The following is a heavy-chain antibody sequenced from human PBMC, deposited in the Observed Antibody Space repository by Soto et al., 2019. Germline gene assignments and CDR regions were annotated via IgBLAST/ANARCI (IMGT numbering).Heavy chain of an antibody. CDR1: GGSISSYH. D-gene: IGHD4-17*01. CDR3: ARLYGDSRDY. V-gene: IGHV4-59*08. J-gene: IGHJ4*02. CDR2: IYYSGST. Sequence: QVQLQESGPGLVKPSETLSLTCTVSGGSISSYHWSWIRQPPGKGLEWIGYIYYSGSTNYNPSLKSRVTISVDTSKNQFSLKLSSVTAADTAVYYCARLYGDSRDYWGQGTLVTVSS.